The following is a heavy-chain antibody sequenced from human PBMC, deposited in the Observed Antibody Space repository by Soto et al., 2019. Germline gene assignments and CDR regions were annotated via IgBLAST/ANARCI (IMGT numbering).Heavy chain of an antibody. CDR1: GFTFSSYA. D-gene: IGHD2-2*01. CDR3: AKGHCSSSSCSGGYFDY. V-gene: IGHV3-23*01. J-gene: IGHJ4*02. Sequence: EVQLLESGGGLAQPGGSLRLSCAASGFTFSSYAMSWVRQAPGKGLEWVSSLTGSSSSTYYADSVKGRFTISRDNSKNTQYLQMDSLRAEDTAVYYCAKGHCSSSSCSGGYFDYWGQGTLVTVSS. CDR2: LTGSSSST.